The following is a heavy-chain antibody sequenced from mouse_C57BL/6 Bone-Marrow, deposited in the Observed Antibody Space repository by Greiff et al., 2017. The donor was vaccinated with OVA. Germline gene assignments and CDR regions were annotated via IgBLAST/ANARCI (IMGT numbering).Heavy chain of an antibody. CDR1: GFRFNTYA. J-gene: IGHJ2*01. V-gene: IGHV10-1*01. CDR3: VGYDYDEGFDY. D-gene: IGHD2-4*01. Sequence: GGGLVQPKGSLKLSCAASGFRFNTYAMNWVRLAPGKGLEWVARIRSKSNNYATYYDDSVKDRFTISRDDSESMLYLQMNNLKTEDTAMYYCVGYDYDEGFDYWGRGTTLTVSS. CDR2: IRSKSNNYAT.